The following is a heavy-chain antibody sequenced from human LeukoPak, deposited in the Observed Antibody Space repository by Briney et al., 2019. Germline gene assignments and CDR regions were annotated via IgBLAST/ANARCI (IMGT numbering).Heavy chain of an antibody. V-gene: IGHV4-39*01. CDR1: GGSISSSTYY. Sequence: SDTLSLTCIVSGGSISSSTYYWGWIRQPPGKGLEWIGSIYYSGSTYYNPSLKSRVTISVDTSKNQFSLKLGSVTAADTAVYYCARQGVLWTPRDWGQGALVTVSS. CDR2: IYYSGST. J-gene: IGHJ4*02. CDR3: ARQGVLWTPRD. D-gene: IGHD3-10*01.